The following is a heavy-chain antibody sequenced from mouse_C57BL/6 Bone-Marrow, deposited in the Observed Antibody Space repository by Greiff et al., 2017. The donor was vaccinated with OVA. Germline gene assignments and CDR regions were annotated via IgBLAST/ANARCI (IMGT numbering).Heavy chain of an antibody. CDR3: ARSGNHEEFAY. CDR1: GYTFTSYW. J-gene: IGHJ3*01. D-gene: IGHD2-1*01. Sequence: VQLQQPGAELVKPGASVKLSCKASGYTFTSYWMHWVKQRPGRGLEWIGRIDPNSGGTKYNEKFKSTATLTVDKPSSTAYMQLSSLTSEDSAGYYCARSGNHEEFAYWGQGTLVTVSA. V-gene: IGHV1-72*01. CDR2: IDPNSGGT.